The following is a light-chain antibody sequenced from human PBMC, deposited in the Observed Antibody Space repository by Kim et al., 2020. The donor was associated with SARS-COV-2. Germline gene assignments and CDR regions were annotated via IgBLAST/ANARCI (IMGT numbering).Light chain of an antibody. Sequence: EIVLTQSPGTLSLSPGERATLSCRASQSVSGSYFAWYQQKPGQPPRLLIYGAFTRATGIPDRFSGSGSGTDFTLTISRLDPEDFEVYYCHQYGSLPFTFGPGTKVDIK. J-gene: IGKJ3*01. CDR2: GAF. CDR1: QSVSGSY. V-gene: IGKV3-20*01. CDR3: HQYGSLPFT.